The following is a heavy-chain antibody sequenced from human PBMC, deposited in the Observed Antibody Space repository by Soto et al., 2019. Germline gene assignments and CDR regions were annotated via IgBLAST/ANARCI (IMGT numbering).Heavy chain of an antibody. V-gene: IGHV3-30-3*01. Sequence: QVQLVESGGGVVQPGRSLRLSCAASGFTFSSYVMHWVRQAPGKGLEWVAIISYDGNNKYYEDSVKGRFTISRDNSKNPLYLQMNSLRAEASAVYSCARAGCDGGSCYTLVGLRYGMDVWGQGTTVTVSS. CDR2: ISYDGNNK. CDR1: GFTFSSYV. J-gene: IGHJ6*02. D-gene: IGHD2-15*01. CDR3: ARAGCDGGSCYTLVGLRYGMDV.